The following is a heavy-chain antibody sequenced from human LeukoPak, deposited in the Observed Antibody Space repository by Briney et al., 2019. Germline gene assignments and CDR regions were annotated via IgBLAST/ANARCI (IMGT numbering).Heavy chain of an antibody. CDR3: AAGGTPGLDYYYYGMDV. J-gene: IGHJ6*02. V-gene: IGHV4-4*02. CDR1: GGSISSSNW. D-gene: IGHD3/OR15-3a*01. Sequence: SGTLSLTCAVSGGSISSSNWWSWVRQPPGKGLEWIGEIYHSGSTNHNPSLKSRVTISVDKSKNQFSLKLSSVTAADTAVYYCAAGGTPGLDYYYYGMDVWGQGTTVTVSS. CDR2: IYHSGST.